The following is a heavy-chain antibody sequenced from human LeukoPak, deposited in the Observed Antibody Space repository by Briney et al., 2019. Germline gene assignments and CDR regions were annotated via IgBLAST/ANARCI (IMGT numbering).Heavy chain of an antibody. J-gene: IGHJ6*03. V-gene: IGHV4-34*01. CDR3: ARGVGIAARPGFPSYYYYYYMDV. D-gene: IGHD6-6*01. CDR2: INHSGST. CDR1: GGSFSGYY. Sequence: SETLSLTCAVYGGSFSGYYWSWIRQPPGKGLEWIGEINHSGSTNYNPSLKSRVTISVDTSKNQFSLKLSSVTAADTAVYSCARGVGIAARPGFPSYYYYYYMDVWGKGTTVTVSS.